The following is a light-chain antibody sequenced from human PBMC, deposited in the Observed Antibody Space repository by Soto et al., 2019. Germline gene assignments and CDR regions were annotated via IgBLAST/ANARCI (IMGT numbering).Light chain of an antibody. CDR1: QTIGAY. CDR3: QESVSSLGT. Sequence: DIQMTQSPSSLSASVGERVTITCRASQTIGAYLHWFQQKPGQAPELVIYGASSLPSGVPPRFRGGGSGTDFTLTISSLQHEDFATYYCQESVSSLGTFGPGTTVDIK. CDR2: GAS. V-gene: IGKV1-39*01. J-gene: IGKJ3*01.